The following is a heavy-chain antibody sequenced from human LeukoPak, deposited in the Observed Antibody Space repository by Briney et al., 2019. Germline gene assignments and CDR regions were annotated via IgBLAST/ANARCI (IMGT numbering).Heavy chain of an antibody. V-gene: IGHV3-23*01. Sequence: PGGSLRLSCAASGFTFSSYAMTWVRQAPGKGLEWVSSIRGSGDSTYYADSVKGRFTISRDNSKSTLFLQMNSLRAEDTAVYYCARDNFGVVINWGQGTLVTVSS. CDR2: IRGSGDST. J-gene: IGHJ4*02. D-gene: IGHD3-3*01. CDR3: ARDNFGVVIN. CDR1: GFTFSSYA.